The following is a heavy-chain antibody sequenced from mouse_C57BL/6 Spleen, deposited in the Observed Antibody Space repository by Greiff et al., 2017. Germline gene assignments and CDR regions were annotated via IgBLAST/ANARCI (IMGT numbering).Heavy chain of an antibody. J-gene: IGHJ2*01. Sequence: QVQLQQPGAELVKPGASVKLSCKASGYTFTSYWMQWVKQRPGQGLEWIGEIDPSDSYTNSKHKFKGKATLTVDTSSSTAYRQLSSLTSEDSAVYYCARGDDGKDCDDWGQGTTLTVSS. CDR1: GYTFTSYW. D-gene: IGHD2-3*01. V-gene: IGHV1-50*01. CDR3: ARGDDGKDCDD. CDR2: IDPSDSYT.